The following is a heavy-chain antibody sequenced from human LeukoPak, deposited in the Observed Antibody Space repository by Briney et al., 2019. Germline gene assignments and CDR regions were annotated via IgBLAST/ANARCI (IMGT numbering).Heavy chain of an antibody. CDR2: ISWKSGSI. CDR1: GFTFDDYA. J-gene: IGHJ5*02. V-gene: IGHV3-9*01. Sequence: QPGRSLRLSCAASGFTFDDYAMHWVRHAPGKGLEWVSGISWKSGSIGYADSVKGRFTISRDNAKNSLYLQMNSLRAEDTALYYCARESGIAAALDLWGQGTLVTVSS. D-gene: IGHD6-13*01. CDR3: ARESGIAAALDL.